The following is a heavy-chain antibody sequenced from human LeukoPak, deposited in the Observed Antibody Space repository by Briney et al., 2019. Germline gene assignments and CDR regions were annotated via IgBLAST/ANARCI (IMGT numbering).Heavy chain of an antibody. J-gene: IGHJ4*02. CDR2: INHSGST. CDR3: ARGLAKQWLVAV. V-gene: IGHV4-34*01. Sequence: SETLSLTCAVYGGSFSGYYWSWIRQPPGKGLEWIGEINHSGSTNYNPSLKSRVTISVDTSKNQFSLKLSSVTAADTAVYYCARGLAKQWLVAVWGQGTLVTVSS. CDR1: GGSFSGYY. D-gene: IGHD6-19*01.